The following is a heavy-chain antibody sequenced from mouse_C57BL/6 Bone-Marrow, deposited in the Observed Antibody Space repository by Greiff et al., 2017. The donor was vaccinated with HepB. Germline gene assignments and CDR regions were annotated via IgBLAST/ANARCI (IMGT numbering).Heavy chain of an antibody. CDR1: GFTFSSYG. J-gene: IGHJ2*01. Sequence: DVMLVESGGDLVKPGGSLKLSCAASGFTFSSYGMSWVRQTPDKRLEWVATISSGGSYTYYPDSVKGRFTISRDNAKNTRYLQMSSLKSEDTAMYYCARGFITTALEGDYWGQGTTLTVSS. D-gene: IGHD1-1*01. V-gene: IGHV5-6*02. CDR3: ARGFITTALEGDY. CDR2: ISSGGSYT.